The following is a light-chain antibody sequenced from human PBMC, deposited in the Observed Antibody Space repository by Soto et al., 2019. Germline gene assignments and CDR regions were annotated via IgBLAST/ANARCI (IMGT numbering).Light chain of an antibody. CDR3: HQYDKSPWT. Sequence: EIVLTQSPGTLSLSPGERATLSCRASQSVSRSYLAWYQQKPGQAPRLLIYGTSTRATGIPDRFSGSGSGTDFTLTISSPEPEDFAVYYCHQYDKSPWTFGRGTKVEIK. J-gene: IGKJ1*01. CDR1: QSVSRSY. V-gene: IGKV3-20*01. CDR2: GTS.